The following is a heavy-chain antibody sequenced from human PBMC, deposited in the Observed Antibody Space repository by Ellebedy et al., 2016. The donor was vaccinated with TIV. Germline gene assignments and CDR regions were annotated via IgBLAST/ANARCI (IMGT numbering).Heavy chain of an antibody. V-gene: IGHV3-74*03. D-gene: IGHD3-10*01. CDR2: INIDGSST. CDR3: ARDVLFGEIWP. Sequence: GESLKISCAASGFTFSSYWMHWVRQAPGKGLVWVSRINIDGSSTTYADSVKGRFTVSRDNAKNTLYLQMNSLRAEDTAVYYCARDVLFGEIWPWGQGTLVTVSS. J-gene: IGHJ1*01. CDR1: GFTFSSYW.